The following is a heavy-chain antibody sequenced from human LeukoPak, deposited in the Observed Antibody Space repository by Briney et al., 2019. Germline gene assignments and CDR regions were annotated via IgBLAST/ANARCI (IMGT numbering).Heavy chain of an antibody. CDR1: GGSISSYY. D-gene: IGHD5-24*01. CDR3: ARDVDGYNPEAFDI. Sequence: SETLSLTCTVSGGSISSYYWSWIRQPPGKGLEWIGYIYYSGSTNYSPSLKSRVTISVDTSKNQFSLKLSSVTAADTAVYYCARDVDGYNPEAFDIWGQGTMVTVSS. J-gene: IGHJ3*02. V-gene: IGHV4-59*01. CDR2: IYYSGST.